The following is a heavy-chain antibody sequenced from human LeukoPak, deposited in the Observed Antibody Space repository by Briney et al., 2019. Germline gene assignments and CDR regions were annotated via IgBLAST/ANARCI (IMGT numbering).Heavy chain of an antibody. J-gene: IGHJ4*02. CDR2: INSGRTYT. V-gene: IGHV3-21*01. CDR3: ARSLTTLTYEGY. Sequence: GGSLRLSCAASGLSFTSYSMNWVRQAPGKGLEWVSSINSGRTYTYYTESVKGRFTVSRDNAKNSLLLQMNSLRAEDTAIYYCARSLTTLTYEGYWGQGTLVTVSS. CDR1: GLSFTSYS. D-gene: IGHD1-1*01.